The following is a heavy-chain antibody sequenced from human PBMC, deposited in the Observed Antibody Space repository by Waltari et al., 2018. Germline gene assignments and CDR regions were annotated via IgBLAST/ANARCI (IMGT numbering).Heavy chain of an antibody. Sequence: QVQLQQWGAGLLKPSETLSLTCAVYGASVRDDYWSWIRQPPGKGLEWIGEVNHGGSTNYNPSLMSRVTISVDTSKNQLSLKVKSVTAADTAVYYCARRYMSTNYFDGSASYYSLSLDVWGKGTTVTVSS. D-gene: IGHD3-22*01. CDR1: GASVRDDY. CDR2: VNHGGST. CDR3: ARRYMSTNYFDGSASYYSLSLDV. V-gene: IGHV4-34*01. J-gene: IGHJ6*03.